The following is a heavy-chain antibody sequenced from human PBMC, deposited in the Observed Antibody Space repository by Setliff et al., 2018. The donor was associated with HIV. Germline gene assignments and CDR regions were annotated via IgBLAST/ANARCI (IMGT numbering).Heavy chain of an antibody. CDR3: ERVRAGALLNAFDI. D-gene: IGHD1-26*01. V-gene: IGHV1-18*01. CDR1: GYTFTNFA. Sequence: ASVKVSCKASGYTFTNFAISWVRQAPGQGLEWMGWISGYSDNTNYAQNLQGRVTMTTDTSSSTSYMELRSLTSDDTAMYYCERVRAGALLNAFDIWGQGTMVTVSS. CDR2: ISGYSDNT. J-gene: IGHJ3*02.